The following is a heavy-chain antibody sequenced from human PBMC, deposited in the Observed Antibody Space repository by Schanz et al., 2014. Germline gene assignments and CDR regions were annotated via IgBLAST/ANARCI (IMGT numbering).Heavy chain of an antibody. J-gene: IGHJ5*02. CDR2: IIPILGIA. CDR3: AREVGLYDRGWFDP. V-gene: IGHV1-69*04. Sequence: QVQLVQSGAEVKKPGSSVKVSCKASGGTFSSFGINWVRQAPGQGLEWMGRIIPILGIANYAQKFQGRVTITADKSTSTAYMELSSLRSEDTAMYYCAREVGLYDRGWFDPWGQGTLVTVSS. D-gene: IGHD3-22*01. CDR1: GGTFSSFG.